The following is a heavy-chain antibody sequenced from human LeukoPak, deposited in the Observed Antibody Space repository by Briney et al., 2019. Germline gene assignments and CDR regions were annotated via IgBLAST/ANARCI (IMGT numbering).Heavy chain of an antibody. J-gene: IGHJ4*02. CDR3: ARKAYDSSGLGY. CDR1: GYTFTTYY. Sequence: ASVKVSCKTSGYTFTTYYMHWVRQAPGQGPESMGWISPNSGGTKYAQKFQGRVTMTRDTSISTAYMELSGLTSDDTAVYYCARKAYDSSGLGYWGQGTLVTVSS. CDR2: ISPNSGGT. D-gene: IGHD3-22*01. V-gene: IGHV1-2*02.